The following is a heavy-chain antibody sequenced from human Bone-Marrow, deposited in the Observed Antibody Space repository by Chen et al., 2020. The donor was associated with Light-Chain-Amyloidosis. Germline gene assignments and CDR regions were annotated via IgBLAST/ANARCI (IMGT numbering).Heavy chain of an antibody. CDR1: GFTFDDFA. Sequence: EAQLVESGGGLVQPGRSLRLSCAASGFTFDDFAMHWVRQAPGKGLEWVPGISWNSGIMGYAESVRGRFNISRDNAENSLDLQMNSLRPEDTALYYCVKSFAPHWYYMDVWGKGTSVTVSS. D-gene: IGHD1-1*01. CDR2: ISWNSGIM. V-gene: IGHV3-9*01. J-gene: IGHJ6*03. CDR3: VKSFAPHWYYMDV.